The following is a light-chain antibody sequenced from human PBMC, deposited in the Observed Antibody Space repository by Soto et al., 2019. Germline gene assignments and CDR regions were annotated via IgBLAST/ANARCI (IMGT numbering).Light chain of an antibody. V-gene: IGLV4-69*01. CDR3: QTWGSGII. CDR1: SAHSLFA. J-gene: IGLJ2*01. CDR2: LNNDGSH. Sequence: QPVLTQSPSASASLGASVKLTCTLSSAHSLFAIAWHQQQPDKGPRFLMKLNNDGSHTKGGGIPDRFSGSSSGAERYLTISSLQSEDEADYYCQTWGSGIIFGGGTKVTVL.